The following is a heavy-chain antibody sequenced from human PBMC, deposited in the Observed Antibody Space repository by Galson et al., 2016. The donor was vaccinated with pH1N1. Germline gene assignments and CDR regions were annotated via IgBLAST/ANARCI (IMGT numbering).Heavy chain of an antibody. CDR1: GFTFSDYY. V-gene: IGHV3-11*06. J-gene: IGHJ4*02. Sequence: SLRLSCAASGFTFSDYYMSWIRQAPGKGLEWVSYISSSSIYTHYADSVKGRFTISRDNARNSLYLQMNSLRAEDAVVYYCARTRGYSYGSFDYWGQGNLVTVSS. CDR2: ISSSSIYT. D-gene: IGHD5-18*01. CDR3: ARTRGYSYGSFDY.